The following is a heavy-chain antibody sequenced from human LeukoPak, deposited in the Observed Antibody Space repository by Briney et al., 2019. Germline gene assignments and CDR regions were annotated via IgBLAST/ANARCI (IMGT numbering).Heavy chain of an antibody. CDR3: ASSKQGSGSYYPYHNWFDP. CDR2: MNPNSGNT. CDR1: GYTFTSYD. J-gene: IGHJ5*02. D-gene: IGHD3-10*01. V-gene: IGHV1-8*03. Sequence: GASVKVSCKASGYTFTSYDINWVRQATGQGLEWMGWMNPNSGNTGYAQKFQGRVTITADKSTSTAYMELSSLRSEDTAVYYCASSKQGSGSYYPYHNWFDPWGQGTLVTVSS.